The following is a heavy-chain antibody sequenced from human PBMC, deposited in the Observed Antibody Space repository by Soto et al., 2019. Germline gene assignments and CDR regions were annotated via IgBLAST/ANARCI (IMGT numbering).Heavy chain of an antibody. V-gene: IGHV3-30-3*01. J-gene: IGHJ6*02. Sequence: QVQLVESGGGVVQPGRSLRLSCAASGFTFSSYAMHWVRQAPGKGLEWVAVISYDGSNKYYADSVKGRFTISRDNSKNTLYLQMNSLRAEDTAVYYCARDPCGVPAAICVYYYYGMDVWGQGTTVTVSS. CDR1: GFTFSSYA. CDR3: ARDPCGVPAAICVYYYYGMDV. CDR2: ISYDGSNK. D-gene: IGHD2-2*01.